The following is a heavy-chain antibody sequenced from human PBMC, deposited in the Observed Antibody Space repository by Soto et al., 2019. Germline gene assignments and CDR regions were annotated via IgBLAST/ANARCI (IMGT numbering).Heavy chain of an antibody. CDR1: GYTFTSYA. Sequence: ASVKVSWKASGYTFTSYAMHWVRQAPGQRLEWMGWINAGNGNTKYSQKFQGRVTITRDTSASTAYMELSSLRSEDTAVYYCARTERSYYYYGMDVWGQGTTVTVSS. J-gene: IGHJ6*02. V-gene: IGHV1-3*01. CDR2: INAGNGNT. CDR3: ARTERSYYYYGMDV. D-gene: IGHD1-1*01.